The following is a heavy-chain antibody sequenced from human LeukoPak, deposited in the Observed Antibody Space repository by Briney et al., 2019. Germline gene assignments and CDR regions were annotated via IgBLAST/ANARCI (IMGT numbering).Heavy chain of an antibody. J-gene: IGHJ4*02. D-gene: IGHD6-6*01. Sequence: GGSLRLSCAASGFTFSTYWMHWVRQGPGKGLEWVSRINSDGSSTIYADSVKGRFTISRDNDKNTLYLQMNRLRAEDTAVYYCARGMYTTSSARGAYWGQGTLVTVSS. CDR1: GFTFSTYW. V-gene: IGHV3-74*01. CDR2: INSDGSST. CDR3: ARGMYTTSSARGAY.